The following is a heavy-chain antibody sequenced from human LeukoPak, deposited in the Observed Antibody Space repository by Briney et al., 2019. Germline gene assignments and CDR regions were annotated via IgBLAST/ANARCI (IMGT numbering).Heavy chain of an antibody. Sequence: PSETLSLTCTVSGGSISSYYWSWIRQPPGKGLEWIGYIYYRGSTNYNPSLKSRVTISVDTSKNQFSLKLSSVTAADTAVYYCARPHPYYYDSSDAFDIWGQGTMVTVSS. D-gene: IGHD3-22*01. J-gene: IGHJ3*02. CDR2: IYYRGST. CDR3: ARPHPYYYDSSDAFDI. V-gene: IGHV4-59*12. CDR1: GGSISSYY.